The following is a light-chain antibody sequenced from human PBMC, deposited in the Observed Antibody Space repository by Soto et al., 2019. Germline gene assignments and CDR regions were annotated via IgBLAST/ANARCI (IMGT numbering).Light chain of an antibody. V-gene: IGKV3-20*01. Sequence: IVLTQSPGTLSLSPGERATLSCRASQSVSSSYLAWYQQKPGQAPRLLIYGASSRATGSPDRFSGRGSGTDFTLTISRLEPEDFAVYYCQQYGSSPPWTFGQGTKVEIK. CDR3: QQYGSSPPWT. J-gene: IGKJ1*01. CDR2: GAS. CDR1: QSVSSSY.